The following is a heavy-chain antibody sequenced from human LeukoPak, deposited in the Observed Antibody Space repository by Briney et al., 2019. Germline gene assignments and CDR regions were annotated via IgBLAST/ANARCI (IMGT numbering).Heavy chain of an antibody. D-gene: IGHD3-22*01. CDR3: ARVGYYYDSSGYYLD. CDR1: GFTFDDYG. J-gene: IGHJ4*02. CDR2: INWNGGST. Sequence: GGSLRLSYAASGFTFDDYGMSWVRQAPGKGLEWVSGINWNGGSTGYVDSVKGRFTISRDNAKNSLYLQMNSLRAEDTALYYCARVGYYYDSSGYYLDWGQGTLVTVSS. V-gene: IGHV3-20*03.